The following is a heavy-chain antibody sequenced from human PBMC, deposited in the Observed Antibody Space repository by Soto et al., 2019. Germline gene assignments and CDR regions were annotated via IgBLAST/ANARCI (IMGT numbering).Heavy chain of an antibody. CDR2: ISSSSSYT. Sequence: GGSLRLSCAASGFTFSDYYMSWIRQAPGKGLEWVSYISSSSSYTNYADSVKGRFTISRDKAKNSLYLQMNSLRAEDTAVYYCAREAGQDYGDYYFDYWGQGTLVTVSS. D-gene: IGHD4-17*01. CDR3: AREAGQDYGDYYFDY. V-gene: IGHV3-11*06. CDR1: GFTFSDYY. J-gene: IGHJ4*02.